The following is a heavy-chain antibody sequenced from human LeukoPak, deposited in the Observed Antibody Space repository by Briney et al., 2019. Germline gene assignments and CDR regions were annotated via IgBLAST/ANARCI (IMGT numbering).Heavy chain of an antibody. CDR3: ARVGYYDYVWGSYQTDY. V-gene: IGHV4-59*01. CDR1: GGSISSYY. J-gene: IGHJ4*02. D-gene: IGHD3-16*02. CDR2: IYYSGST. Sequence: PSETLSLTCTVSGGSISSYYWSWIRQPPGKGLEWIGYIYYSGSTNYNPPLKSRVTISVDTSKNQFSLKLSSVTAADTAVYYCARVGYYDYVWGSYQTDYWGQGTLVTVSS.